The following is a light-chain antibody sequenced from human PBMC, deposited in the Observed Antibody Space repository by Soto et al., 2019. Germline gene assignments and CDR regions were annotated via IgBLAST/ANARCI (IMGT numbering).Light chain of an antibody. J-gene: IGKJ1*01. CDR3: QHYGGPPRT. Sequence: EIVLTQSPGTLSLSPGERATLSCGASHSVSGSYLAWYQQKPGQAPRLLIYGASSRATGIPDRFSGSGSGTAFTLTISRLEPEDFAVYYCQHYGGPPRTFGQGTKVEI. V-gene: IGKV3-20*01. CDR1: HSVSGSY. CDR2: GAS.